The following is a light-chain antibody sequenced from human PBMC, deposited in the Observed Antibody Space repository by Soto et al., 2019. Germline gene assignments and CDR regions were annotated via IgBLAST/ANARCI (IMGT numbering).Light chain of an antibody. Sequence: QAVVTQEPSLTVSPGGTVTLTCGSSTGAVTSGHYPYWFQQRPGQAPRTLIYDTSIRQSWTPARFSGSVLGGKAALTLSGAQPEDEADYYCLVSYSCGCLWVFGGGTKLTVL. J-gene: IGLJ3*02. CDR3: LVSYSCGCLWV. CDR1: TGAVTSGHY. CDR2: DTS. V-gene: IGLV7-46*01.